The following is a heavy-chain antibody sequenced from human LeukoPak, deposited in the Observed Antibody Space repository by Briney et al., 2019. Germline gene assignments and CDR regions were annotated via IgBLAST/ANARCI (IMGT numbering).Heavy chain of an antibody. CDR2: MNPNSGNT. Sequence: ASVKVSCKASGYTFTSYDINWMRQATGQGLEWMGWMNPNSGNTGYAQKFQGRVTMTRNTSIGTAYMELSSLRSEDTAFFFQAEDGIRYFDSMDVWGKGTTVTISS. CDR3: AEDGIRYFDSMDV. D-gene: IGHD3-9*01. CDR1: GYTFTSYD. V-gene: IGHV1-8*01. J-gene: IGHJ6*04.